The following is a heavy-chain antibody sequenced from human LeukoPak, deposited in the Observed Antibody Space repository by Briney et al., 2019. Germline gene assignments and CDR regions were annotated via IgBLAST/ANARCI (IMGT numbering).Heavy chain of an antibody. CDR2: INSDGSST. J-gene: IGHJ4*02. Sequence: GGSLRLSCAASGFTFSSNWMHWVLQAPGKGLVWVSRINSDGSSTTYADSVKGRFTISRDNAKNTLYLQMNSLRAEDTAVYYCAKDLGRYRNNYFDYWGQGTLVTVSS. CDR1: GFTFSSNW. V-gene: IGHV3-74*01. CDR3: AKDLGRYRNNYFDY. D-gene: IGHD1-26*01.